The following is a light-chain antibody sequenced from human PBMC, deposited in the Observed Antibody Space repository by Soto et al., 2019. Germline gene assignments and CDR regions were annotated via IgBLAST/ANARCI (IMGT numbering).Light chain of an antibody. V-gene: IGLV6-57*01. CDR3: QSYDSSIPVV. J-gene: IGLJ2*01. CDR2: EDN. Sequence: NFMLTQPHSVSESPGKTVTISCTRSSGSIASNYVQWYQQRPGSSPTTVIYEDNQRPSGVPDRFSSSIDSSSNSASLTISGLKTEDEADYYCQSYDSSIPVVFGGGTKLTVL. CDR1: SGSIASNY.